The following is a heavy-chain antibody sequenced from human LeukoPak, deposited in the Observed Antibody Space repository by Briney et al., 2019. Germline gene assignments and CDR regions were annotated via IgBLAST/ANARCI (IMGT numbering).Heavy chain of an antibody. CDR2: IYTGGST. Sequence: PGGSLRLSCAAFGFTVSGNFMSWVRQAPGKGLEWVSIIYTGGSTNCADSVKGRFTISRDHSKNTVYLQMNSLREEDTAVYYCARERYFWHWGQGTLVTVSS. CDR1: GFTVSGNF. V-gene: IGHV3-53*01. CDR3: ARERYFWH. J-gene: IGHJ1*01.